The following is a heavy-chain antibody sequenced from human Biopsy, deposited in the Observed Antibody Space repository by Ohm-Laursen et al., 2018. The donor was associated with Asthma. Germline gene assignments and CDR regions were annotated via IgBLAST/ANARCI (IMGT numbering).Heavy chain of an antibody. J-gene: IGHJ6*02. CDR1: GYTFNSAG. CDR2: ISVYNGNT. CDR3: ARAVDYSHYYGIDV. Sequence: SVEVSCKTSGYTFNSAGITWVRQAPEQGLEWMGWISVYNGNTKVAQKLQDRVTMITDTSTSTAYMELRSLRSDDTAVYFCARAVDYSHYYGIDVWGQGATVTVS. D-gene: IGHD3-10*01. V-gene: IGHV1-18*01.